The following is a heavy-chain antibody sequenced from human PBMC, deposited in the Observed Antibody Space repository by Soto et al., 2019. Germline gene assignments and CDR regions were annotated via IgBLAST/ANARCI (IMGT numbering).Heavy chain of an antibody. CDR1: GFTFSSYG. D-gene: IGHD3-22*01. V-gene: IGHV3-33*01. Sequence: QVQLVESGGGVVQPGRSLRLSCAASGFTFSSYGMHWVRQAAGKGLEWVAVIWYYGSNKYYADAVKGRFTISRDNSKNTLYLQMNSLRAEDTAVYYCARVGYYYDSSGVGGVVYFDYWGQGTLVTVSS. CDR2: IWYYGSNK. CDR3: ARVGYYYDSSGVGGVVYFDY. J-gene: IGHJ4*02.